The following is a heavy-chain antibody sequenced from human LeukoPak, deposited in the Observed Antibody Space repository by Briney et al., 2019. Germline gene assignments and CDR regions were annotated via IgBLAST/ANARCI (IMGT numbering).Heavy chain of an antibody. CDR1: GNYW. D-gene: IGHD2/OR15-2a*01. V-gene: IGHV3-74*01. Sequence: GGSLRLSCAASGNYWMHWVRQAPGKGLVWASHINSDGSWTSYADSVEGRFTISKDNAKNTVYLQMNSLRAEDTAVYYCVSFYETYWGRGTLVTVSS. CDR3: VSFYETY. CDR2: INSDGSWT. J-gene: IGHJ4*02.